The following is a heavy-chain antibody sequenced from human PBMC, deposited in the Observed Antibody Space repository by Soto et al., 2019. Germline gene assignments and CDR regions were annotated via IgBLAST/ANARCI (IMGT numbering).Heavy chain of an antibody. D-gene: IGHD3-16*01. Sequence: EVQLVGSGGDLVQPGGSLRLSCAASGFTFSSYDFHWVRQATGKGLEWVSGIGTAGDTYYAGSVKGRFIMSRENVKNSLYLQMNSLRAGDTAVYYCTRGADGFDYWGQGTLVTVSS. CDR3: TRGADGFDY. J-gene: IGHJ4*02. CDR1: GFTFSSYD. CDR2: IGTAGDT. V-gene: IGHV3-13*01.